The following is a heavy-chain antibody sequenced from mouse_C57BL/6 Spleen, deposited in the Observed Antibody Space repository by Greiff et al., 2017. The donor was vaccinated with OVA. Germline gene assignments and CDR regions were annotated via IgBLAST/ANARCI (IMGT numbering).Heavy chain of an antibody. D-gene: IGHD4-1*01. CDR3: DREDWDEAY. CDR2: IWSGGST. J-gene: IGHJ3*01. CDR1: GFSFTSYG. V-gene: IGHV2-2*01. Sequence: QVQLQQSGPGLVQPSQCLSITCTVSGFSFTSYGVHWVRQSPGKGLEWLGVIWSGGSTDYNAAFISRLGISKDNAKRQIIIKMNSLQADDTAIYYRDREDWDEAYWGQGTLVTVSA.